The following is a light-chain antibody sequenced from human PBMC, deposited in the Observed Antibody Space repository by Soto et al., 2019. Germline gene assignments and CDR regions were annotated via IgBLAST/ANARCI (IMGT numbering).Light chain of an antibody. CDR3: QQYSSWPLT. CDR1: QSVSSN. V-gene: IGKV3-15*01. Sequence: EIVMTQSPATLSVSPGERATLSRRASQSVSSNLAWYQQKPGQAPRLLIYGASTRATGIPARFSGSGSGTEFALTIGSLQPEDFAVYFCQQYSSWPLTFGQGTRLEIK. J-gene: IGKJ5*01. CDR2: GAS.